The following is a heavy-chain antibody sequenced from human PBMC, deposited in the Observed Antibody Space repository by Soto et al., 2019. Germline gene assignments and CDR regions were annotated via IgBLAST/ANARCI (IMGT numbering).Heavy chain of an antibody. CDR2: MNPNSGNT. CDR1: GCTFTSYD. Sequence: ASVKVSCKASGCTFTSYDINWVRQATGQGLEWMGWMNPNSGNTGYAQKFQGRVTMTRNTSISTAYMELSSLRSEDTAVYYCAREGGERQMGGYYYYYGMDVWGQGTTVTVSS. J-gene: IGHJ6*02. V-gene: IGHV1-8*01. D-gene: IGHD3-16*01. CDR3: AREGGERQMGGYYYYYGMDV.